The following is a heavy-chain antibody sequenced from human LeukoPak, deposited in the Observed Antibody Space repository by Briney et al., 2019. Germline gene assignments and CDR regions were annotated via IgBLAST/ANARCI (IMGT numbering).Heavy chain of an antibody. D-gene: IGHD2-2*01. Sequence: GRSLRLSCAASGFTFSSYAMHWVRQAPGKGLEWVAVISYDGTNKYYADSVKGRFTISRDNSKNTLYLQMNSLRAEDTAVYYCARAGRGYQLLSGHWFDPWGQGTLVTVSS. V-gene: IGHV3-30-3*01. CDR1: GFTFSSYA. CDR2: ISYDGTNK. CDR3: ARAGRGYQLLSGHWFDP. J-gene: IGHJ5*02.